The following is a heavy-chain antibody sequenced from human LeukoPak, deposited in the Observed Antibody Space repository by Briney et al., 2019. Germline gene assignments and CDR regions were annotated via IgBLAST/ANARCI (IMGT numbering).Heavy chain of an antibody. Sequence: ASVKVSCKASGYTFSGYQVHWLRQAPGQGLEWMGRMNPSSGVTNYAQKFQGRVTMTRDTSTNTAYLDLSALESDDTAVYYCASRAASVTLGYWGQGTLVTVSS. D-gene: IGHD2-15*01. J-gene: IGHJ4*02. V-gene: IGHV1-2*06. CDR3: ASRAASVTLGY. CDR2: MNPSSGVT. CDR1: GYTFSGYQ.